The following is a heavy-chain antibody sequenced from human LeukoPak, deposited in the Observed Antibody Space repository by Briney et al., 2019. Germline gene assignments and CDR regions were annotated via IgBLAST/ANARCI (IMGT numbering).Heavy chain of an antibody. Sequence: SETLSLTCAVSGGSISSKNWWIWVRQSPEKGLEWIGEIYHTGSTNYNPSLKSRVTISVDTSKNQFSLKLSSVTAADTAVYYCAREGGDSSGYYHDYWGQGTLVTVSS. D-gene: IGHD3-22*01. CDR3: AREGGDSSGYYHDY. J-gene: IGHJ4*02. CDR2: IYHTGST. V-gene: IGHV4-4*02. CDR1: GGSISSKNW.